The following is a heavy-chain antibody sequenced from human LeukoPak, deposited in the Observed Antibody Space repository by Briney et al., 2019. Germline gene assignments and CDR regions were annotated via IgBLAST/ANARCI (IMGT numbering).Heavy chain of an antibody. V-gene: IGHV3-30-3*01. D-gene: IGHD5-12*01. CDR1: GFTFSSFA. CDR3: ARDPAYSGYDNAGSFDY. Sequence: GGSLRLSCAASGFTFSSFALHWVRQAPGKGLEWVAVISYDGSNKYYTDSVKGRFTISRDNSKNTLYLQMNSLRAEDTAVYYCARDPAYSGYDNAGSFDYWGQGTLVTVSS. CDR2: ISYDGSNK. J-gene: IGHJ4*02.